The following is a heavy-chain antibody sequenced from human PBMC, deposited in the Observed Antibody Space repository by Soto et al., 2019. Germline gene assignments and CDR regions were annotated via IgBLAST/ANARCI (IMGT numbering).Heavy chain of an antibody. V-gene: IGHV3-23*01. CDR2: ISRYGDIT. J-gene: IGHJ4*01. D-gene: IGHD3-22*01. CDR1: GFTFNIYA. CDR3: AKSRFLDHDRCGYLFEH. Sequence: EVQLLESGGDLIQPGGSLRLSCAASGFTFNIYAMTWVRQAPGKGLEWVSAISRYGDITYYADSVEGRFSISRDNSKNTLHLQINRPGAEDTAVYFFAKSRFLDHDRCGYLFEHWGQGTLVTVSS.